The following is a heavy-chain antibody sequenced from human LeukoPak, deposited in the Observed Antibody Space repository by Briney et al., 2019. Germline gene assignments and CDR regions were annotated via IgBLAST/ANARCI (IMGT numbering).Heavy chain of an antibody. J-gene: IGHJ4*02. Sequence: SETLSLTCTVSGGSISSGSYYWSWIRQAAGKGLEWIGRIYTTGTTKYNPSLTSRVTISADTSENQFSLRLNSVTAADTALYYCARGISSTAFDLLGQGTLVTVSS. CDR1: GGSISSGSYY. D-gene: IGHD6-13*01. CDR2: IYTTGTT. V-gene: IGHV4-61*02. CDR3: ARGISSTAFDL.